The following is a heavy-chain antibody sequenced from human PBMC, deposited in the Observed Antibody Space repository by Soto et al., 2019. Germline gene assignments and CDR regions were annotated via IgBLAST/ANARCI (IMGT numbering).Heavy chain of an antibody. Sequence: SETLSLTCTVSGGSISSNNYYWGWIRQPPGKGLEWIGSIYYSGSTYYNPSLKSRVTISVDTSKNQFSLKLSSVTAADTAVYYCARSSTSANYFDYWGQGTLVTVSS. V-gene: IGHV4-39*07. CDR1: GGSISSNNYY. CDR3: ARSSTSANYFDY. J-gene: IGHJ4*02. CDR2: IYYSGST. D-gene: IGHD2-2*01.